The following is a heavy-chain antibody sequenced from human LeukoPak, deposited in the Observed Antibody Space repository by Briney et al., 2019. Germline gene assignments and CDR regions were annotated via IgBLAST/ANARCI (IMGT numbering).Heavy chain of an antibody. J-gene: IGHJ1*01. CDR2: IKSDGRT. Sequence: SGGSLRLSCAASGFNLSSYWMHWVRQAPGKGLVWVSRIKSDGRTNYADSVKGRFTISRDNAKNTVSLQMNSLRAEDTGVYYCASAPSEIGGYYPEYFRHWGQGTLVIVSS. CDR1: GFNLSSYW. D-gene: IGHD3-22*01. CDR3: ASAPSEIGGYYPEYFRH. V-gene: IGHV3-74*01.